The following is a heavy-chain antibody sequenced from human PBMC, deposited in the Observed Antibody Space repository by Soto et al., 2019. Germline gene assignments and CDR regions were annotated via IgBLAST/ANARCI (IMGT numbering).Heavy chain of an antibody. D-gene: IGHD2-2*02. V-gene: IGHV3-33*04. J-gene: IGHJ4*02. CDR3: ARDDCARPTCLTY. CDR1: GFIFSSHG. CDR2: IDYNGNRD. Sequence: GGSLRLSCAASGFIFSSHGMHWVRQAPDKGLEWVTGIDYNGNRDYYADSVKGRFIISRDDSRSTLYLQMNSLRVEDTAVYYCARDDCARPTCLTYWGQGIQVTVSS.